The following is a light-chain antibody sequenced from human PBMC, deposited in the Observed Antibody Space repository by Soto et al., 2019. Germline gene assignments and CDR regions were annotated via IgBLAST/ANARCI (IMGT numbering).Light chain of an antibody. Sequence: DIQMTQSPSSLSASVGDRVTITCRASQTIDNNLNGYQQKPGKAPRLLIYVAFSLQSGVPSRFSGSGSGTDFTLTISRLQPDDFATYFCQQSFSIPYTFGQGTILEIK. J-gene: IGKJ2*01. CDR3: QQSFSIPYT. CDR1: QTIDNN. CDR2: VAF. V-gene: IGKV1-39*01.